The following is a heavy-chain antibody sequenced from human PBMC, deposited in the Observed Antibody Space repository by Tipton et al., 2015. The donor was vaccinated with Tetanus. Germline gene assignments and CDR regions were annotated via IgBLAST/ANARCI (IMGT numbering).Heavy chain of an antibody. CDR3: AKEDLVVVNASDYYYYGRDV. CDR2: ISWNSGSI. V-gene: IGHV3-9*01. J-gene: IGHJ6*02. CDR1: GFTFDDYA. Sequence: SLRLSCAASGFTFDDYAMHWVRQAPGKGLEWVSGISWNSGSIGYADSVKGRFTISRDNAKNSLYLQMNSLRAEDTALYYCAKEDLVVVNASDYYYYGRDVWGQGTTVTVSS. D-gene: IGHD3-22*01.